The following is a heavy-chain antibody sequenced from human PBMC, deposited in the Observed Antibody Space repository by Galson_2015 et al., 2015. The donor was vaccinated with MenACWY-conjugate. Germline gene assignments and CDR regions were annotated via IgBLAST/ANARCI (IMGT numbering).Heavy chain of an antibody. CDR3: ARAYRATGGTHFGY. J-gene: IGHJ4*02. Sequence: SLRLSCADSEVRFTNSSMHWVRQAPGKGLVWVSRINSDGSSPTYADSGKGRFTIYRDSAKNTLYLQMNSLRGEDTAVYYCARAYRATGGTHFGYWGQGTLVTVSS. CDR1: EVRFTNSS. CDR2: INSDGSSP. V-gene: IGHV3-74*03. D-gene: IGHD6-13*01.